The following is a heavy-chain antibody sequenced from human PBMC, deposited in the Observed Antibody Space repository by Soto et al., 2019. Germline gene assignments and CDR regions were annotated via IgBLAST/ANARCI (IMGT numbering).Heavy chain of an antibody. CDR2: ISAYNGNT. Sequence: ASVKVPCKASGYTFTSYGISWVRQAPGQGLEWMGWISAYNGNTNYAQKLQGRVTMTTDTSTSTAYMELRSLRSDDTAVYYCARDPSYDFWSGYRNWFDPWGQGTLVTVSS. CDR1: GYTFTSYG. CDR3: ARDPSYDFWSGYRNWFDP. J-gene: IGHJ5*02. V-gene: IGHV1-18*01. D-gene: IGHD3-3*01.